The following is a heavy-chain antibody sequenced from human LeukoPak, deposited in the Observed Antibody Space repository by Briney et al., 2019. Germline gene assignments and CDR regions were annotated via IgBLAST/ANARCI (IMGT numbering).Heavy chain of an antibody. D-gene: IGHD6-6*01. Sequence: ASVKVSCKASGYTFTNNFMHWVRQAPGRGLEWMGIINPSGDNTWYAQKLQGRVAMTTDTSTSTAYMELRSLRSDDTAVYYCARGGSIAALNDAFDIWGQGTMVTVSS. J-gene: IGHJ3*02. V-gene: IGHV1-46*01. CDR2: INPSGDNT. CDR1: GYTFTNNF. CDR3: ARGGSIAALNDAFDI.